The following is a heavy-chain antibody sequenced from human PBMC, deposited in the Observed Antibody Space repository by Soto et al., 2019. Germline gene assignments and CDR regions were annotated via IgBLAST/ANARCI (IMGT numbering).Heavy chain of an antibody. CDR1: GGSISSYY. CDR2: IYYSGST. D-gene: IGHD6-13*01. J-gene: IGHJ4*02. Sequence: PSETLSLTCTVSGGSISSYYWSWIRQPPGKGLEWIGYIYYSGSTNYNPSLKSRVTISVDTSKNQFSLKLSSVTAADTAVYYCARTAGFGTVDYWGQGTLVTVSS. V-gene: IGHV4-59*01. CDR3: ARTAGFGTVDY.